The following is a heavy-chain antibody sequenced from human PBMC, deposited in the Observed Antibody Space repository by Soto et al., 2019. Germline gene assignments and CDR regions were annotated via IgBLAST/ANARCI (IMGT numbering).Heavy chain of an antibody. Sequence: QVQLVQSGAEVKKPGASVKVSCKASGYTFTSYGIAWVRQAPEQGLEWMGWINTYDGNTNYAQEFQGRVTMTTDTSTSTAYMELRSLRSDDTAVYYCARVRLTMIVVPFGVLWGQGTLVTVSS. CDR1: GYTFTSYG. CDR3: ARVRLTMIVVPFGVL. CDR2: INTYDGNT. D-gene: IGHD3-22*01. J-gene: IGHJ4*02. V-gene: IGHV1-18*04.